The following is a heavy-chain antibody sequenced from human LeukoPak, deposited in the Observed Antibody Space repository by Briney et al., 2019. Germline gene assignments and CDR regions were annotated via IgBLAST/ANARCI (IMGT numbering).Heavy chain of an antibody. Sequence: GGSLRLSCAASGFTFSGYWMSWVRQAPGKGLEWVANMRQDGGEKYYVDSVKGRFTISRDNAKNSLYLQMNSLRAEDTAVYYCARGSTVTTRGYYYGMDVWGQGTTVTVSS. CDR1: GFTFSGYW. CDR2: MRQDGGEK. V-gene: IGHV3-7*01. J-gene: IGHJ6*02. CDR3: ARGSTVTTRGYYYGMDV. D-gene: IGHD4-17*01.